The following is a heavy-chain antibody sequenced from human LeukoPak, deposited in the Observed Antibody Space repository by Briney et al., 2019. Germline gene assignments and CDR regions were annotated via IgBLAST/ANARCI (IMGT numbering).Heavy chain of an antibody. V-gene: IGHV3-48*02. Sequence: PGGCLRLSCAHSRFNFGTYSMNCVRPAPGKGLGWVSYISSSTRIINYAESVKGRFTISRDNAKNSLYLQMNSLRDEDTAVYYCARVSSGWPPSASDIWGQGTMVTVSS. CDR2: ISSSTRII. CDR3: ARVSSGWPPSASDI. J-gene: IGHJ3*02. D-gene: IGHD6-19*01. CDR1: RFNFGTYS.